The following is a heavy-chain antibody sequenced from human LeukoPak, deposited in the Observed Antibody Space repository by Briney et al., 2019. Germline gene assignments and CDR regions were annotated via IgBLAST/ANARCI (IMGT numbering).Heavy chain of an antibody. V-gene: IGHV4-59*01. J-gene: IGHJ3*02. Sequence: SETLSLTCTVSGGSISSYYWSWIRQPPGKGLEWIGYIYYSGSTNYNPSLKSRVTISVDTSKNQFSLKLSSVTAADTAVYYCARDRPHSPYYYDSSGYLYDAFDIWGQGTMVTVSS. CDR2: IYYSGST. D-gene: IGHD3-22*01. CDR3: ARDRPHSPYYYDSSGYLYDAFDI. CDR1: GGSISSYY.